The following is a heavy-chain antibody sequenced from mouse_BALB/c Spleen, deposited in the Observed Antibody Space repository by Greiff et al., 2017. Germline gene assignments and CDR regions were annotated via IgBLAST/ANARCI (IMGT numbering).Heavy chain of an antibody. CDR2: LDPETGGT. CDR3: TRFGSYAMDD. Sequence: QVQLQQSGAELVRPGASVTVSCKASGYTFTDYEMHWVKQTPVHGLEWIGALDPETGGTAYNQKFKGKATLTADKSSSTAYMELRSLTSEDSAVYYCTRFGSYAMDDGGQGTSVTGSA. CDR1: GYTFTDYE. V-gene: IGHV1-15*01. J-gene: IGHJ4*01.